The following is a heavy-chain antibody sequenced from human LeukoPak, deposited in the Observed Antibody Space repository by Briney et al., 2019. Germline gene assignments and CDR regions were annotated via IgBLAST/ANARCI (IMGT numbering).Heavy chain of an antibody. V-gene: IGHV1-2*02. Sequence: ASVKVSCKASGYTFTGYYMHWVRQAPGQGLEWMGWINPNSGGTNYAQKFQGRVTMTRDTSISTAYMELSRLRSDDTAVYYCARDSGYGSGSYYTRTVSGFDPWGQGTLVTVSS. D-gene: IGHD3-10*01. CDR2: INPNSGGT. CDR3: ARDSGYGSGSYYTRTVSGFDP. J-gene: IGHJ5*02. CDR1: GYTFTGYY.